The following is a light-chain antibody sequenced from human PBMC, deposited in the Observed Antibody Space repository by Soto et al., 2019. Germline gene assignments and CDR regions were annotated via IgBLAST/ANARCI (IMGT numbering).Light chain of an antibody. CDR3: SSYAGSNNFV. V-gene: IGLV2-8*01. J-gene: IGLJ1*01. CDR1: SSDVGGYNY. CDR2: EVS. Sequence: QSALTQPPSASGSPGQSVTISCTGTSSDVGGYNYVSWYQQHPGKAPKLVIYEVSERPSGVPDRFSGSKSSNTASLTVSGLQAEDEADYYCSSYAGSNNFVFGTGTKV.